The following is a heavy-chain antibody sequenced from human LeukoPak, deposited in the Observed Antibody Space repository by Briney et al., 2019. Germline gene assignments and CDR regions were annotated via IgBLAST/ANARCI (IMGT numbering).Heavy chain of an antibody. CDR3: ARGQLTGYYYMDV. CDR1: GGSFSGYY. Sequence: PSETLSLTCAVYGGSFSGYYWSWIRQPPGKGLEWIGEINHSGSTNYNPSLKSRVTISVDTSKSQFSLKLSSVTAADTAVYYCARGQLTGYYYMDVWGKGTTVTVSS. D-gene: IGHD1-1*01. V-gene: IGHV4-34*01. J-gene: IGHJ6*03. CDR2: INHSGST.